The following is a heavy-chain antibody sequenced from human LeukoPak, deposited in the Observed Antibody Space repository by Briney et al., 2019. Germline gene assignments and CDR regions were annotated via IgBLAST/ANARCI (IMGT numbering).Heavy chain of an antibody. V-gene: IGHV3-21*01. Sequence: GGSLRLSCAASGFTFSSYSMNWVRQAPGKGLEWVSSISSSSSYIYYADSVKGRFTISRDNAKNSLYLQMNSLRAEDTAVYYCARDRSIGGDRLGEDINYDFWSGYPTRYFDYWGQGTLVTVSS. CDR1: GFTFSSYS. D-gene: IGHD3-3*01. J-gene: IGHJ4*02. CDR3: ARDRSIGGDRLGEDINYDFWSGYPTRYFDY. CDR2: ISSSSSYI.